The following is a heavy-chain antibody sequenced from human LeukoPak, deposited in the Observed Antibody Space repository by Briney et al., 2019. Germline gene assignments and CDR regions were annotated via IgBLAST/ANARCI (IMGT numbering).Heavy chain of an antibody. D-gene: IGHD3-3*01. CDR1: GYTFTSYG. J-gene: IGHJ4*02. V-gene: IGHV1-18*01. CDR2: ISAYNGNT. CDR3: ARYRPTIFGVVPAFYFDY. Sequence: ASVKVSCKASGYTFTSYGISWVRQAPGQGLEWMGWISAYNGNTNYAQKFQGRVTITTDESTSTAYMELSSLRSEDTAVYYCARYRPTIFGVVPAFYFDYWGQGTLVTVSS.